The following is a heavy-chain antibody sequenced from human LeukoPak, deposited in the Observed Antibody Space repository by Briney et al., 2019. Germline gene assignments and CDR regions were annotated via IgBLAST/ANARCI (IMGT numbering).Heavy chain of an antibody. CDR1: GGSISSYH. D-gene: IGHD5-24*01. CDR2: IYYSGST. Sequence: SETLSLTCTVSGGSISSYHWSWIRQPPGKGLEWIGYIYYSGSTNYNPSLKSRVTISVDTSKNQFSLKLSSVTAADTAVYYCARGRDGYNEVVEAFDIWGQGTMVTVSS. J-gene: IGHJ3*02. CDR3: ARGRDGYNEVVEAFDI. V-gene: IGHV4-59*01.